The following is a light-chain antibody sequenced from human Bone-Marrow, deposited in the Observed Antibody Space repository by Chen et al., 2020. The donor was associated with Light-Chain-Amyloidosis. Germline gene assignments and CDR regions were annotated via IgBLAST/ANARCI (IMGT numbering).Light chain of an antibody. CDR2: RDT. V-gene: IGLV3-25*03. Sequence: SYELTQPPSGSVSPGQTARITCPGDDLPTQYAYWYQQKPGQAPVLVIHRDTERPSGISERFSGSSSGTTATLTISGVQAEDEADYHCQSADSSGTYEVIFGGGTRLTVL. CDR1: DLPTQY. J-gene: IGLJ2*01. CDR3: QSADSSGTYEVI.